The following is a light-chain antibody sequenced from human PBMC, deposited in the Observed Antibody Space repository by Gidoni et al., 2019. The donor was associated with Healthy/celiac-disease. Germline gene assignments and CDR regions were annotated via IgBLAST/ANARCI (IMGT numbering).Light chain of an antibody. CDR3: LLSYSGAPFWV. CDR2: VTS. V-gene: IGLV7-46*03. CDR1: TGAVTSGHY. Sequence: QAVVTQVPSLTVSPGGTVTLTCGSSTGAVTSGHYPYWFQQKPGQAPRTLIYVTSNKHSWTPARFSGSLLGGKAALSGAQPEDEAEYYCLLSYSGAPFWVFGGGTKLTVL. J-gene: IGLJ3*02.